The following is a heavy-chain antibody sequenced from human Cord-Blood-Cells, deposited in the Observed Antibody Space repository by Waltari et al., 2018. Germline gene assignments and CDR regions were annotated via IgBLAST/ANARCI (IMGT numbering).Heavy chain of an antibody. CDR3: ARIEYSSSYYYYYGMDV. Sequence: VQLVQSGAEVKKPGASVKVSCKASDYTFTSYKINCVRQATGPGLEWMGWMNPNSGNTGYAQKFQGRVTMTRNTSISTAYMELSSLRSEDTAVYYCARIEYSSSYYYYYGMDVWGQGTTVTVSS. D-gene: IGHD6-6*01. CDR2: MNPNSGNT. CDR1: DYTFTSYK. V-gene: IGHV1-8*01. J-gene: IGHJ6*02.